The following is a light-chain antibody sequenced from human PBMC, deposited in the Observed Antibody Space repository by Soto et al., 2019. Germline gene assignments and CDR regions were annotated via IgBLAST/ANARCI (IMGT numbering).Light chain of an antibody. CDR3: QSYDSTNQGV. Sequence: NFMLTQPHSVSESPGKTVTISCTRSSGSIANNYVQWYQQRLGSAPTAVIHEDDQRPSGVPDRFSGSIDRSSNSASLTISGLKTEDEADYYCQSYDSTNQGVFGGGTQLTVL. CDR2: EDD. CDR1: SGSIANNY. J-gene: IGLJ2*01. V-gene: IGLV6-57*03.